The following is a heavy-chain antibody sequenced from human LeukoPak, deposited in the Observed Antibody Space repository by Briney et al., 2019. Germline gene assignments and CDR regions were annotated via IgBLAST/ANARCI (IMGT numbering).Heavy chain of an antibody. CDR3: AGGTLYSGWSYYFDY. CDR1: GGSFSGYY. V-gene: IGHV4-34*01. D-gene: IGHD6-19*01. Sequence: SETLSLTCAVYGGSFSGYYWSWIRQPPGKGLEWIGEINHSGSTNYNPSLKSRVTISVDTSKDQFSLKLSSVTAADTAVYYCAGGTLYSGWSYYFDYWGQGSQVTVSS. CDR2: INHSGST. J-gene: IGHJ4*02.